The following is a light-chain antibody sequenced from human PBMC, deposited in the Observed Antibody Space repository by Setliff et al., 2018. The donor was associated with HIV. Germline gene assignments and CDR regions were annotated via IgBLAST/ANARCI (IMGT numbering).Light chain of an antibody. CDR2: EVR. CDR3: STYTSSITYV. V-gene: IGLV2-14*01. CDR1: SSDVGGYDY. Sequence: QSALPQPASVSGSPGQSITISCTGTSSDVGGYDYVSWYQHHPGKAPKLIISEVRNRPSGVSHRFSGSKSGNTASLTISGLQAEDEADYYCSTYTSSITYVFGTGTKVTVL. J-gene: IGLJ1*01.